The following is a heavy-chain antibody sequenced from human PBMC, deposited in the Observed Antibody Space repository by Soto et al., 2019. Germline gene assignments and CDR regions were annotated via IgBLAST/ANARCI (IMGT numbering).Heavy chain of an antibody. Sequence: EVQLLESGGGFIQPGGSLRLSCAAFGFTFSSYALTWVRQAPGKGLEWVSTISSGGGNTYYADSVKGRFTISRDNSKNTLYLHMDSLRAEDTALFYCAKAGGYCSSSSCYPNWFDPWGQGTLVTVSS. CDR2: ISSGGGNT. D-gene: IGHD2-2*01. CDR1: GFTFSSYA. J-gene: IGHJ5*02. CDR3: AKAGGYCSSSSCYPNWFDP. V-gene: IGHV3-23*01.